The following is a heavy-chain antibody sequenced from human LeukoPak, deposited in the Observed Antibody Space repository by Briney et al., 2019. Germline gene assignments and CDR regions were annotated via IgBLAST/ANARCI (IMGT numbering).Heavy chain of an antibody. J-gene: IGHJ6*03. D-gene: IGHD1-1*01. CDR2: ISGDNGNT. Sequence: GASVKVSCKASGYTFRNYGINWVRQAPGQGLEWMGWISGDNGNTNYAQKVQGRVAMTRDTSTSTAYMELRSLRSDDTAVYYCARDGNYSYYMDVWGKGTTVTVSS. V-gene: IGHV1-18*01. CDR1: GYTFRNYG. CDR3: ARDGNYSYYMDV.